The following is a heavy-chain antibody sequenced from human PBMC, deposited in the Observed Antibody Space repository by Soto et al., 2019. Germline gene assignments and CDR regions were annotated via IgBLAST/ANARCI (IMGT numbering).Heavy chain of an antibody. Sequence: QVQLVESGGGVVQPGRSLRLSCAASGFTFSSYGMHWVRQAPGKGLEWVAVISYDGSNKYYADSVKGRFTISRDNSKNPLYLQMNSLRAEDTAVYYCAKEHGGSSLDYWGQGTLVTVSS. V-gene: IGHV3-30*18. D-gene: IGHD6-13*01. CDR2: ISYDGSNK. CDR1: GFTFSSYG. J-gene: IGHJ4*02. CDR3: AKEHGGSSLDY.